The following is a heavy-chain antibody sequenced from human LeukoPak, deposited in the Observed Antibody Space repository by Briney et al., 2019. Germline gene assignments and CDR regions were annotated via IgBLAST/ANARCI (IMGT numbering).Heavy chain of an antibody. J-gene: IGHJ4*02. V-gene: IGHV3-21*01. D-gene: IGHD4-17*01. CDR2: ISSSSSYI. CDR1: GFTFSSYS. Sequence: KPGGSLRLSCAASGFTFSSYSMDWVRQAPGKGLEWASSISSSSSYIYYADSVKGRFTISRDNAKNSLYLQMNSLRAEDTAVYYCAREDGDYVFDYWGQGTLVTVSS. CDR3: AREDGDYVFDY.